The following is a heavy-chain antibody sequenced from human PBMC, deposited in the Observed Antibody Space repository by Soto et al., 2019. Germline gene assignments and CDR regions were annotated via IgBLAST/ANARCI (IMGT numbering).Heavy chain of an antibody. Sequence: QVQLVESGGGAVQPGRSLRLSCAASGFTFSNYGMHWVRQAPGKGLEWVALISHDGSNKYYADSVKGRFTISRDNCKNTLYLQMNSLTVEDTAVYYCAKYRNLYYYGSGSVTGYFDLWGRGTLVTVSS. J-gene: IGHJ2*01. CDR2: ISHDGSNK. CDR1: GFTFSNYG. CDR3: AKYRNLYYYGSGSVTGYFDL. D-gene: IGHD3-10*01. V-gene: IGHV3-30*18.